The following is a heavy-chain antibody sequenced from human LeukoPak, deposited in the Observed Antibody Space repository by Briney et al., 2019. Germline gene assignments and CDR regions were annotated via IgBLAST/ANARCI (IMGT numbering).Heavy chain of an antibody. D-gene: IGHD4-11*01. CDR1: GFTFSSYA. Sequence: EPGGSLRLSCAASGFTFSSYAMSWVRQAPGKGLEWIGSFFYTGSTYYNPSLKSRVTISVDTSRNQFSLKMTSVTAADTAVYYCVGDYGNTQNYFDFWGQGTLLTVSS. CDR3: VGDYGNTQNYFDF. J-gene: IGHJ4*02. V-gene: IGHV4-38-2*02. CDR2: FFYTGST.